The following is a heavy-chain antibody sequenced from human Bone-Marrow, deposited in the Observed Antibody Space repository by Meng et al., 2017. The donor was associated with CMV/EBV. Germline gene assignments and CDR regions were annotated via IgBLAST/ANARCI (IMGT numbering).Heavy chain of an antibody. V-gene: IGHV4-34*01. CDR1: GGSFSGYY. CDR3: ARGRYGSGYFGGLYYFDY. D-gene: IGHD3-10*01. CDR2: INHSGST. J-gene: IGHJ4*02. Sequence: SETLSLTCAVHGGSFSGYYWSWIRQPPGKGLEWIGEINHSGSTNYNPSLKSRVTISVDTSKNQFSLKLSSVTAADTAVYYCARGRYGSGYFGGLYYFDYWGQGTLVTVSS.